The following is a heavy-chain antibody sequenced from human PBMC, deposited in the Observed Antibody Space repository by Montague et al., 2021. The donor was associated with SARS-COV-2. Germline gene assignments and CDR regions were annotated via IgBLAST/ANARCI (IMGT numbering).Heavy chain of an antibody. Sequence: SETLSLTCTVPGGSISSDTSYWSWIRQPPGKGLEWIGEINHSGSTNYNPSLKSRVTISVDTSKNQFSLKLSSVTAADTAVYYCARGRYSSSWYGRKNWFDPWGQGTLVTVSS. D-gene: IGHD6-13*01. CDR3: ARGRYSSSWYGRKNWFDP. V-gene: IGHV4-34*01. J-gene: IGHJ5*02. CDR1: GGSISSDTSY. CDR2: INHSGST.